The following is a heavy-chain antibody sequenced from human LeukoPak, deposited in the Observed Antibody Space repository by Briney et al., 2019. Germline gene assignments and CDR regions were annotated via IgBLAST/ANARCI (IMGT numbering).Heavy chain of an antibody. D-gene: IGHD2-2*01. J-gene: IGHJ4*02. CDR2: TYYSGST. Sequence: SETLSLTCTVSGGSISSSSYCWGWIRQPPGKGLEWIGRTYYSGSTYYNPSLKSRVTISVDTSKNQFSLKLSSVTAADTAVYYCARQLGYCSSTSCYADKVDYWGQGTLVTVSS. V-gene: IGHV4-39*01. CDR3: ARQLGYCSSTSCYADKVDY. CDR1: GGSISSSSYC.